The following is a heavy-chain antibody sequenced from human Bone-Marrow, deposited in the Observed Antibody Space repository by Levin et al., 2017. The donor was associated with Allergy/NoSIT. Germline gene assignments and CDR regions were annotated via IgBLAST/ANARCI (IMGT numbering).Heavy chain of an antibody. D-gene: IGHD2-21*01. CDR3: ANSWAYCGKDCYTYNFDY. J-gene: IGHJ4*02. Sequence: GESLKISCAASGFTFSDYAMSWVRQAPGKGLEWVSALSGTGRNTYYANSVKGRFTISRDNSQKILYLQMDSLRVEDTALYYCANSWAYCGKDCYTYNFDYWGQGTLVTVSS. CDR2: LSGTGRNT. CDR1: GFTFSDYA. V-gene: IGHV3-23*01.